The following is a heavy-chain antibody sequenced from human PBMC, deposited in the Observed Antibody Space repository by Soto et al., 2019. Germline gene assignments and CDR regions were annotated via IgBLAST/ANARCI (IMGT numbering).Heavy chain of an antibody. V-gene: IGHV3-53*02. Sequence: EVQLVETGGGLIQPGGSLRLSCAASGFTVSSNYMSWVRQAPGKGLEWVSVIYSGGSTYYADSVKGRFTISSDNSKNTLYLQMNRLRAEDTAVYDCARDSGLWLGHYYYYYGVAVWGHGTTVTVSS. CDR2: IYSGGST. CDR3: ARDSGLWLGHYYYYYGVAV. CDR1: GFTVSSNY. J-gene: IGHJ6*02. D-gene: IGHD6-19*01.